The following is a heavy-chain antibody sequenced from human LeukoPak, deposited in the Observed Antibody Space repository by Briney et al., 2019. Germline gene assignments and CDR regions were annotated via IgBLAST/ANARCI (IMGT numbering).Heavy chain of an antibody. CDR2: INPNSGGT. V-gene: IGHV1-2*02. J-gene: IGHJ5*02. D-gene: IGHD3-9*01. CDR1: GYTFTGYY. CDR3: ARDGGYDILTGYYSSPKNWFDP. Sequence: GASVKVSCKASGYTFTGYYMHWVRQAPGQGLEWMGWINPNSGGTNYAQKFQGRVTMTRDTSISTAYMELSRLRSDDTAVYYCARDGGYDILTGYYSSPKNWFDPWGQGTLVTVSS.